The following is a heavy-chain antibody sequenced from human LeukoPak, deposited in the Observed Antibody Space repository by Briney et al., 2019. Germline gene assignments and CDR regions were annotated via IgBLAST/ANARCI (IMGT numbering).Heavy chain of an antibody. CDR2: IYHSGST. CDR1: GGSISSSNW. V-gene: IGHV4-4*02. Sequence: SGTLSLTCAVSGGSISSSNWWSWVRPPPGKGLEWIGEIYHSGSTNYNPSLKSRVTISVDKSKNQFSLKLSSVTAADTAVYYCARGSWLGESLGGCWFDPWGQGTLVTVSS. D-gene: IGHD3-10*01. CDR3: ARGSWLGESLGGCWFDP. J-gene: IGHJ5*02.